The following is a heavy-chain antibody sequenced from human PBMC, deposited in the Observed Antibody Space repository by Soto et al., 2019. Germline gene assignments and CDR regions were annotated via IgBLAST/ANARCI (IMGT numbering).Heavy chain of an antibody. CDR3: ARDPPRAATANWFDP. D-gene: IGHD2-15*01. CDR2: IIPIFGTA. CDR1: GVTFSSYA. J-gene: IGHJ5*02. Sequence: QVQLVQSWAEVKKPGSSVQVSCKASGVTFSSYAISWVRQAPGQGLEWMGGIIPIFGTANYAQKFQGRVTITADKSTSTAYMELSSLRSEDTAVYYCARDPPRAATANWFDPWGQGTLVTVSS. V-gene: IGHV1-69*06.